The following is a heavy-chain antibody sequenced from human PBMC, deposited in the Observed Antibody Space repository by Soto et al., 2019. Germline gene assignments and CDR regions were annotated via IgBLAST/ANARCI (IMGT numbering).Heavy chain of an antibody. D-gene: IGHD2-15*01. CDR2: IRGFSPYT. J-gene: IGHJ6*02. CDR3: ARDRGYDAHDYYYNAMDV. V-gene: IGHV3-21*01. Sequence: PGGSLRLSCAASGFTLSNFAMSWVRQAPGKGLEWVSAIRGFSPYTFYADSVKGRFTISRDNAKNSLYLQMNSLRAEDTAVYYCARDRGYDAHDYYYNAMDVWGQGTMVTVSS. CDR1: GFTLSNFA.